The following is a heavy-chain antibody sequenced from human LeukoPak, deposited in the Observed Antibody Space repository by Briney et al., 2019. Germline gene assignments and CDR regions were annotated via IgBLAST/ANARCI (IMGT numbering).Heavy chain of an antibody. CDR2: ISGSGGST. J-gene: IGHJ3*02. D-gene: IGHD2-2*01. V-gene: IGHV3-23*01. CDR3: AKEGALGYCSSTSCEDAFDI. Sequence: GGSLRLSCAASGFTFSSYAMSWVRQAPGKGLEWVSAISGSGGSTYYADSVKGRSTISRDNSKNTLYLQMNSLRAEDTAVYYCAKEGALGYCSSTSCEDAFDIWGQGTMVTLSS. CDR1: GFTFSSYA.